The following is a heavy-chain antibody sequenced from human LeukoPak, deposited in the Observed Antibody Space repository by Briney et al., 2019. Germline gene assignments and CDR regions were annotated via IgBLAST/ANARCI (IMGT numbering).Heavy chain of an antibody. D-gene: IGHD3-3*01. J-gene: IGHJ4*02. CDR3: IRDRIFGVVIVDY. Sequence: GGSLRLSCTASGFTFGDYAISWVRQAPGKGLEWVGFIRSKAYGGATEYAASVKGRFTISRDDSKSIAYLQMNSLKTEDTAPYYCIRDRIFGVVIVDYWGQGSLVTVSS. CDR1: GFTFGDYA. CDR2: IRSKAYGGAT. V-gene: IGHV3-49*04.